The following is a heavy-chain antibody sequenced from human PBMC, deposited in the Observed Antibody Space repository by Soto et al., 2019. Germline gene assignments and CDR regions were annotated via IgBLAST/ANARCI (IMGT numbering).Heavy chain of an antibody. CDR3: AKAGSKLLWFGERSFF. J-gene: IGHJ4*02. CDR2: ISGSGGST. D-gene: IGHD3-10*01. V-gene: IGHV3-23*01. CDR1: GFTFSSYA. Sequence: PGGSLRLSCAASGFTFSSYAMSWVRQAPGKGLEWVSAISGSGGSTYYADSVKGRFTISRDNSKNTLYLQMNSLRAEDTAVYYCAKAGSKLLWFGERSFFWGQGTLVTVSS.